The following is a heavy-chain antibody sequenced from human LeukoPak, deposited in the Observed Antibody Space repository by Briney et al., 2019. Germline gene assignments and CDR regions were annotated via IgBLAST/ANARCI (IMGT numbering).Heavy chain of an antibody. Sequence: ASVKVSCKASGYTFTGYYMHWVRQAPGQGLEWMGWINPNSGGTNYAQKFQGWVTMTRDTSISTAYMELSRLRSDDTAVYYCARDGGGEYSSGSWDYWGQGTLVTVSS. V-gene: IGHV1-2*04. CDR3: ARDGGGEYSSGSWDY. D-gene: IGHD6-19*01. CDR2: INPNSGGT. J-gene: IGHJ4*02. CDR1: GYTFTGYY.